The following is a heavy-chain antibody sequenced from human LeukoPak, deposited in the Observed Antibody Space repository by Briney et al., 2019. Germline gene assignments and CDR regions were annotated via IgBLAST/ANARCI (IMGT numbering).Heavy chain of an antibody. CDR3: ASDSTPDCSGGSCYTDFDY. CDR1: GGTFSSYA. CDR2: IIPIFGIA. V-gene: IGHV1-69*04. Sequence: ASVKVSCKASGGTFSSYAIIWVRQAPGQGLEWMGRIIPIFGIANYAQKFQGRVTITADNSTSTAYMAVSSLRSEDTAVYYCASDSTPDCSGGSCYTDFDYWGQGTLVTVSS. J-gene: IGHJ4*02. D-gene: IGHD2-15*01.